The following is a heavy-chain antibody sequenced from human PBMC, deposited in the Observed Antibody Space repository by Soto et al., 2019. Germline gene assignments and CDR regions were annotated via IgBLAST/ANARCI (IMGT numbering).Heavy chain of an antibody. Sequence: EVQLVESGGGLVQPGGSLRLSCAASGFTFSSYDMHWVRQATGKGLEWVSAIGTAGDTYYPGSVKGRFTISRENAKNFLYLQMNSLRAGDTAVYYCARGVTMTDYYYYGMDVWGQGTTVTVSS. J-gene: IGHJ6*02. CDR1: GFTFSSYD. CDR2: IGTAGDT. D-gene: IGHD3-22*01. CDR3: ARGVTMTDYYYYGMDV. V-gene: IGHV3-13*04.